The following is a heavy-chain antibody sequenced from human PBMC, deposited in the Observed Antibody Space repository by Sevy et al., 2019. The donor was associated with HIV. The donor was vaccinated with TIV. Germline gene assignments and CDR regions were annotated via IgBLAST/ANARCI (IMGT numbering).Heavy chain of an antibody. CDR3: ARHIAAHPPYYYYGMDV. D-gene: IGHD6-6*01. V-gene: IGHV5-51*01. CDR2: IYPGDSDT. CDR1: GYSFTSYW. Sequence: GESLKISCKGSGYSFTSYWIGWVRQMPGKGLEWMGIIYPGDSDTRYSPSFQGQVPISADKSISTAYLQWSSLKASDTAMYYCARHIAAHPPYYYYGMDVWGQGTTVTVSS. J-gene: IGHJ6*02.